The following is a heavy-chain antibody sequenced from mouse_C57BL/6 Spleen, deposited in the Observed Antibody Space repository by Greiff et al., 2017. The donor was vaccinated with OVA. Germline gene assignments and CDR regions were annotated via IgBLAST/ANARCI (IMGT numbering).Heavy chain of an antibody. CDR1: GYTFTSYW. CDR2: IYPGSGST. CDR3: ARRLVEGNWDVGGY. J-gene: IGHJ2*01. V-gene: IGHV1-55*01. Sequence: VQLQQPGAELVKPGASVKMSCKASGYTFTSYWITWVKQRPGQGLEWIGDIYPGSGSTNYNEKFKSKDTLTVDTSSSTAYMQLSSLTSEDSAVYYCARRLVEGNWDVGGYWGQGTTLTVSS. D-gene: IGHD4-1*01.